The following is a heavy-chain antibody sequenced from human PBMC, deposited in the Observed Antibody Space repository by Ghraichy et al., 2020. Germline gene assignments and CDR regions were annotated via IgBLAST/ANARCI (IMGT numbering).Heavy chain of an antibody. CDR2: IYYSGST. Sequence: SETLSLTCTVSGGSINTYYWSWIRQPPGKGLEWIGYIYYSGSTNYNPSLESRVTISVDTSKNQFSPKLSSVTAADTAVYYCARGGSGPEWLVFRYWGQGTLVTVSS. J-gene: IGHJ4*02. CDR1: GGSINTYY. V-gene: IGHV4-59*01. D-gene: IGHD6-19*01. CDR3: ARGGSGPEWLVFRY.